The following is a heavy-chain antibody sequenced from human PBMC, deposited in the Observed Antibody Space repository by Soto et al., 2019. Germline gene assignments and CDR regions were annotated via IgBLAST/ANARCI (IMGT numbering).Heavy chain of an antibody. CDR3: ARVVITLRDRFDY. CDR2: ISYDGGNK. D-gene: IGHD3-22*01. J-gene: IGHJ4*02. Sequence: GGSLRLSCAASGLTFSSYAMHWVRQAPGKGLEGVAVISYDGGNKYYADSVKGRFTISRDNSKNTLYLQMNSLRAEDTAVYYCARVVITLRDRFDYWGQGT. V-gene: IGHV3-30-3*01. CDR1: GLTFSSYA.